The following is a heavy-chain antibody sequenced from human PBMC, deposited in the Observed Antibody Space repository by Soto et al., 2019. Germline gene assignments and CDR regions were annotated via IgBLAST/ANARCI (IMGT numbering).Heavy chain of an antibody. Sequence: EASVKVSCKASGGTFSSYTISWVRQAPGQGLEWMGRIIPILGIANYAQKFQGRVTITADKSTSTAYMELSSLRSEDTAVYYCARGNTIQYCSGGSCYFWFDPWGQGTLVTVSS. J-gene: IGHJ5*02. D-gene: IGHD2-15*01. CDR2: IIPILGIA. V-gene: IGHV1-69*02. CDR3: ARGNTIQYCSGGSCYFWFDP. CDR1: GGTFSSYT.